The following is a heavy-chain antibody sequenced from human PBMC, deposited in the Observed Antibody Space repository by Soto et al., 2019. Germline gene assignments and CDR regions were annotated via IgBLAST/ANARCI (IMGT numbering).Heavy chain of an antibody. Sequence: SVKVSCKASGGPFRSYAISWVRQAPGQGLEWMGGIIPIFGTANYAQKFQGRVTITADESTSTAYMELSSLRSEDTAGYYCARDSDVQAAAPSKKYGIDVWGQGTAVTVSS. V-gene: IGHV1-69*13. CDR3: ARDSDVQAAAPSKKYGIDV. D-gene: IGHD6-13*01. CDR2: IIPIFGTA. CDR1: GGPFRSYA. J-gene: IGHJ6*02.